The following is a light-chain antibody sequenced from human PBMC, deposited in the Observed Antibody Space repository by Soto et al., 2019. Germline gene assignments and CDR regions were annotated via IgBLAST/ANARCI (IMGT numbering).Light chain of an antibody. V-gene: IGLV2-18*02. CDR1: SSDVGSYNH. CDR2: EVS. Sequence: QSVLTQPPSVSGSPGQSVTISCAGTSSDVGSYNHVSWYQQPPGTAPKLMIYEVSNRPSGVPGRFSGSKSGNTASLTISGLQAEDEADYYCSSYKSSSTYVFGTGTKVTV. J-gene: IGLJ1*01. CDR3: SSYKSSSTYV.